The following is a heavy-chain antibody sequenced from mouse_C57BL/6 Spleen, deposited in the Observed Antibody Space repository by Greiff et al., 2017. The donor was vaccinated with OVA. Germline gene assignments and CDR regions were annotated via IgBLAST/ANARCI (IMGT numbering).Heavy chain of an antibody. CDR3: TTPGTRFAY. D-gene: IGHD4-1*01. J-gene: IGHJ3*01. CDR2: IDPENGDT. Sequence: EVQLQQSGAELVRPGASVKLSCTASGFNIKDDYMPWVKQRPEQGLEWIGWIDPENGDTEYASKFQGQATITADTSSNTAYLQRSSLTSEDTAVYYCTTPGTRFAYWGQGTLVTVSA. V-gene: IGHV14-4*01. CDR1: GFNIKDDY.